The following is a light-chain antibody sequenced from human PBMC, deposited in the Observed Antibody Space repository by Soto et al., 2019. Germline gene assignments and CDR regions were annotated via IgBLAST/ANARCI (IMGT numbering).Light chain of an antibody. Sequence: IQVTQSPSSVSASVGDRVTITCRASQGISGWLAWYQQKPGKAPKLLIYAASSSQSEVPSRFSGSRTGTEFTLTITSLQPEDFDTYYCQQVDSFPLSFGGGTKVEIK. CDR1: QGISGW. CDR3: QQVDSFPLS. V-gene: IGKV1-12*01. J-gene: IGKJ4*01. CDR2: AAS.